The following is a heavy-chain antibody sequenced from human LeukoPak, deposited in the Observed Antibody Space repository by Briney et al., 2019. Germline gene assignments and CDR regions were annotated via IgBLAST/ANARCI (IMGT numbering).Heavy chain of an antibody. CDR3: ARDGGIVVVPARNWFDP. J-gene: IGHJ5*02. Sequence: ASVKVSCKAPGYTFTSFPMNWVRQAPGQGLEWMGWINTNTGNPTYAQGFTGRFVFSLDTSVSTAYLQISSLKAEDTAVYYCARDGGIVVVPARNWFDPWGQGTLVTVSS. V-gene: IGHV7-4-1*02. D-gene: IGHD2-2*01. CDR1: GYTFTSFP. CDR2: INTNTGNP.